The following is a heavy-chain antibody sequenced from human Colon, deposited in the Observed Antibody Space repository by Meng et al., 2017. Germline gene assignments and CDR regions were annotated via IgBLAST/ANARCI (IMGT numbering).Heavy chain of an antibody. Sequence: SETLSLTCTVSGGSIRSDYWSWIRQPAGKGLEWIGRISTSGSTDYNPSLRSRVIMSVDTSKNQFSLKLSSVTAADTAVYYCARDASPNRQLYAFVMWGQGTVVTVSS. D-gene: IGHD1-1*01. CDR1: GGSIRSDY. J-gene: IGHJ3*02. CDR2: ISTSGST. CDR3: ARDASPNRQLYAFVM. V-gene: IGHV4-4*07.